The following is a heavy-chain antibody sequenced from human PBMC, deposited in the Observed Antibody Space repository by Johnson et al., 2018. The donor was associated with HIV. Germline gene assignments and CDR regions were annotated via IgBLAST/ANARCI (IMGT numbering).Heavy chain of an antibody. CDR2: ISWNSGSI. V-gene: IGHV3-9*01. CDR1: EFTFSSYA. CDR3: AKDFWPVGARGAFDI. J-gene: IGHJ3*02. D-gene: IGHD1-26*01. Sequence: VQLVESGGGVVQPGRSLRLSCAASEFTFSSYAFHWVRQAPGKGLEWVSGISWNSGSIGYADSVKGRFTISRDNAKNSLYLQMNSLRAEDTAVYYCAKDFWPVGARGAFDIWGQGTMVTVSS.